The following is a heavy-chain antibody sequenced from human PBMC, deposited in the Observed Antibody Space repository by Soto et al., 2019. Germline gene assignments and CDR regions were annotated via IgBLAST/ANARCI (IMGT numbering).Heavy chain of an antibody. CDR3: ARAVIAVPGRYYYSGMDV. CDR2: INPSSGGA. Sequence: QVQLVQSGAEVKKPGAAVKVSCEASGYIFTSYHIHWVRQGPGQGLEWMGVINPSSGGATYAQKFQGRVTMTRDTSSSTVYMELSSLGSEDTAVYYCARAVIAVPGRYYYSGMDVWGQGTAVTVFS. D-gene: IGHD6-13*01. V-gene: IGHV1-46*01. CDR1: GYIFTSYH. J-gene: IGHJ6*02.